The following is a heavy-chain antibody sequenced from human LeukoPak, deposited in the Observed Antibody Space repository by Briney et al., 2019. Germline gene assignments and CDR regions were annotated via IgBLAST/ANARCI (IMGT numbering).Heavy chain of an antibody. D-gene: IGHD1-1*01. V-gene: IGHV3-21*01. CDR1: GFTFSKYN. Sequence: GGSLRLSCTASGFTFSKYNMNWVRQAPGKGLERVSSISSSSLYIYYTDSVKGRFTIFRDNAKDSVYLQMNSLRAEDTAVYYCTRDITNRPSPGDYWGQGTLVTVSS. CDR2: ISSSSLYI. J-gene: IGHJ4*02. CDR3: TRDITNRPSPGDY.